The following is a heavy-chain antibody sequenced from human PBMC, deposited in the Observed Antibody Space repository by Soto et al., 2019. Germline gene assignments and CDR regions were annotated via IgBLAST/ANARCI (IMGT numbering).Heavy chain of an antibody. D-gene: IGHD3-22*01. CDR3: ARVRRYYDSSGYYPYYFDC. V-gene: IGHV3-53*01. Sequence: GGSLRLSCAASGFTVSSNYMSWVRQAPGKGLEWVSVIYSGGSTYYADSVKGRFTISRDNSKNTLYLQMNSLRAEDTAVYYCARVRRYYDSSGYYPYYFDCWGQGTLVTVSS. CDR1: GFTVSSNY. J-gene: IGHJ4*02. CDR2: IYSGGST.